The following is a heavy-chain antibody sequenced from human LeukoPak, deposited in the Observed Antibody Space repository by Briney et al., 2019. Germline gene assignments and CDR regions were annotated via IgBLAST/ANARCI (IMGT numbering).Heavy chain of an antibody. CDR2: ISSSSSYI. CDR3: AKDIDDFLYYGMDV. CDR1: GFTFSSYS. D-gene: IGHD3-3*01. J-gene: IGHJ6*02. V-gene: IGHV3-21*04. Sequence: GGSLRLSCAASGFTFSSYSMNWVRQAPGKGLEWVSSISSSSSYIYYADSVKGRFTISRDNAKNSLYLQMNSLRAEDTALYYCAKDIDDFLYYGMDVWGQGTTVTVSS.